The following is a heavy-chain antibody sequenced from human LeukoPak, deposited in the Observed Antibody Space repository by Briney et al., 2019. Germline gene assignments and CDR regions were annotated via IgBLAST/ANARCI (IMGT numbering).Heavy chain of an antibody. CDR2: ISGSGGST. CDR1: GFTFSSYA. J-gene: IGHJ2*01. Sequence: GGSLRLSCAASGFTFSSYAMSWVRQAPGKGLEWVSAISGSGGSTYYADSVKGRFTISRGNSKNTLYLQMNSLRAEDTAVYYCAKDREITIFGVVIPLYWYFDLWGRGTLVTVSS. D-gene: IGHD3-3*01. V-gene: IGHV3-23*01. CDR3: AKDREITIFGVVIPLYWYFDL.